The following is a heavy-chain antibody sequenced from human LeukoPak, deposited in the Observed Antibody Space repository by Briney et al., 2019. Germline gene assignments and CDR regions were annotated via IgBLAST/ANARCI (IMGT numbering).Heavy chain of an antibody. CDR3: VKDGESGYSYADY. V-gene: IGHV3-23*01. CDR2: ISGSGGST. D-gene: IGHD5-18*01. J-gene: IGHJ4*02. CDR1: GFTFSSYV. Sequence: GGSLRLSCAASGFTFSSYVMSWVRQAPGKGLEWVSGISGSGGSTNYADSVKGRFTISRDNSKNTLYVQMNSLRAEDTAVYYCVKDGESGYSYADYWGQGTLVTVSS.